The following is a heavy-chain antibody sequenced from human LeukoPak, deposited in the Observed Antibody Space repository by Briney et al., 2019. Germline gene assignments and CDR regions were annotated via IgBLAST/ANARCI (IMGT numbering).Heavy chain of an antibody. Sequence: SETLSLTCVVSDAPISNYFWSWIRQPPGKGLEWIGYIHYSGSTNYSPSLKSRVTMSVDTSKNQFSLNLNSVTAADTAVYYCARDREGTSGSYFDPWGPGTLVIVSS. D-gene: IGHD1-26*01. CDR2: IHYSGST. J-gene: IGHJ5*02. CDR1: DAPISNYF. CDR3: ARDREGTSGSYFDP. V-gene: IGHV4-59*01.